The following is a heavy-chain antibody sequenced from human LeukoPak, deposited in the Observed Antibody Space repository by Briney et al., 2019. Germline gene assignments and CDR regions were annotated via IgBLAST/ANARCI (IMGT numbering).Heavy chain of an antibody. CDR2: IYYSGST. J-gene: IGHJ3*02. Sequence: KPSETLSLTCTVSGGPISSYYWSWIRQPPGKGLEWIGYIYYSGSTNYNPSLKSRVTISVDTSKNQFSLKLSSVTAADTAVYYCARPAYCGGDCYSGDAFDIWGQGTMVTVSS. V-gene: IGHV4-59*08. CDR3: ARPAYCGGDCYSGDAFDI. D-gene: IGHD2-21*02. CDR1: GGPISSYY.